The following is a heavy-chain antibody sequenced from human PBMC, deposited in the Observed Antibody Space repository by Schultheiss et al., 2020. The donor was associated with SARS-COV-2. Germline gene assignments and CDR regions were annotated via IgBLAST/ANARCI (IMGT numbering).Heavy chain of an antibody. CDR2: ISSTGGST. D-gene: IGHD4-23*01. V-gene: IGHV3-23*01. Sequence: GESLKISCAASGFTFSSYAMSWVRQAPGKGLEWVSFISSTGGSTYYADSVKGRFTISRDNSRNTLYLQVNSLRAEDTAIFYCAREEYGGHNWYFDLWGRGTLVTVSS. CDR3: AREEYGGHNWYFDL. CDR1: GFTFSSYA. J-gene: IGHJ2*01.